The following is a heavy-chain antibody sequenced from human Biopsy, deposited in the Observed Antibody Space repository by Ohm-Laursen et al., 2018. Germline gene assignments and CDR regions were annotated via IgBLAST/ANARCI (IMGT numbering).Heavy chain of an antibody. J-gene: IGHJ5*02. Sequence: TLSLTCTVSGGSISSGGSYWGWIRQRPGKGLEWIGYIFNSANTYYNPSLKNLITISVDTSKNQFSLKLNSVTAADTAVYYCARGDYFDSNGYFWFDPWGQGTLVTVSS. CDR3: ARGDYFDSNGYFWFDP. CDR2: IFNSANT. D-gene: IGHD3-22*01. V-gene: IGHV4-31*01. CDR1: GGSISSGGSY.